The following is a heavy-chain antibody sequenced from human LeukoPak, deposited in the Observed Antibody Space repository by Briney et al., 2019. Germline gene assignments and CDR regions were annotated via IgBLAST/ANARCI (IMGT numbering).Heavy chain of an antibody. Sequence: GGSLRLSCAASGFTFSSYAIYWVRQAPGKGLEWVSGIFGSGGSTYYADSVKGRFTISRDNSKNTVYVQMNSLRAEDTAVCYCAKTTAGYSSGRYPGWPVDYWGQGTLVTVSP. J-gene: IGHJ4*02. CDR1: GFTFSSYA. CDR3: AKTTAGYSSGRYPGWPVDY. D-gene: IGHD6-19*01. V-gene: IGHV3-23*01. CDR2: IFGSGGST.